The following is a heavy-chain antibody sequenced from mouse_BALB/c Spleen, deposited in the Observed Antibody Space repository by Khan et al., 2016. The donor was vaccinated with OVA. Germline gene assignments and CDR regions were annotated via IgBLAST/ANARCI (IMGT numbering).Heavy chain of an antibody. CDR2: ISYSGRT. CDR1: DYSITSDYA. V-gene: IGHV3-2*02. J-gene: IGHJ2*01. D-gene: IGHD1-1*01. Sequence: EVQLQESGPGLVKPSQSLSLTCTVTDYSITSDYAWNWIRQFPGNKLEWMGYISYSGRTSYNPSLKSRISITRDTSKNQFFLQLNSVTTEDTATXYYARSVTITTVVATDFDYWGQDTTLTVSS. CDR3: ARSVTITTVVATDFDY.